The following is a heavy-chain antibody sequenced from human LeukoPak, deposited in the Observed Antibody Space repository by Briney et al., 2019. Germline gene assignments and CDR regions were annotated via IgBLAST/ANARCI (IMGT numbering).Heavy chain of an antibody. CDR1: GVSFSGYY. Sequence: SETLSLTCAVYGVSFSGYYWSWIRQPAGKGLEWIGRIYTSGSTNYNPSLKSRVTISVDTSKNQFSLKLSSVTAADTAVYYCARDYGSGSYYAFDIWGQGTMVTVSS. J-gene: IGHJ3*02. CDR2: IYTSGST. CDR3: ARDYGSGSYYAFDI. D-gene: IGHD3-10*01. V-gene: IGHV4-59*10.